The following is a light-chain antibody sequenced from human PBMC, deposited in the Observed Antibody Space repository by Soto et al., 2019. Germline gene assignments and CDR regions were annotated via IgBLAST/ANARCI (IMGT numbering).Light chain of an antibody. CDR3: SSYTSSSVV. CDR1: SSDVGGYNY. Sequence: QSALTQPASVSGSPGQSITISCTGTSSDVGGYNYVSWYQQHPGKAPKLMIYDVSNRPSGVSNRFSGSKSGNTASLTISGVQAEDAADYYCSSYTSSSVVFGGGTKLTVL. J-gene: IGLJ2*01. CDR2: DVS. V-gene: IGLV2-14*01.